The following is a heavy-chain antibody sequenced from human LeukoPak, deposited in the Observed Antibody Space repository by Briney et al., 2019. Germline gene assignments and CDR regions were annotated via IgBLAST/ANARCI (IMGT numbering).Heavy chain of an antibody. CDR3: AGGESLRFLDY. J-gene: IGHJ4*02. Sequence: PGGSLRLSCAASGFTFSSYAMSWFRQAPGKGLEWVSAISGSGGSTYYADSVKGRFTMSRDNSKNTLYLQMNSLRAEDSAVYYCAGGESLRFLDYWGQGTLVTVSS. CDR2: ISGSGGST. CDR1: GFTFSSYA. V-gene: IGHV3-23*01. D-gene: IGHD3-3*01.